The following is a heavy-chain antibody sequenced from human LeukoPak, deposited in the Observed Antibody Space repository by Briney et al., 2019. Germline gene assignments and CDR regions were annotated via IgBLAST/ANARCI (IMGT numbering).Heavy chain of an antibody. V-gene: IGHV1-18*01. CDR1: GYTFTSYG. D-gene: IGHD3-22*01. CDR2: ISAYNGNT. CDR3: ARGDSSGYHEDAFDI. Sequence: ASVKVSCKASGYTFTSYGISWVRQAPGQGLEWMGWISAYNGNTNYAQKLQGRVTMTTDTSTSTAYMELRSLRSDDTAVYYCARGDSSGYHEDAFDIWGQGTMVTVSS. J-gene: IGHJ3*02.